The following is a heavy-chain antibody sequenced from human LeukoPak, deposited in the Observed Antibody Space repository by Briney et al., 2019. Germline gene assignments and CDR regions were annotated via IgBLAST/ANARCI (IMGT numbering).Heavy chain of an antibody. Sequence: GGPLRLSCAASGFTFSIYWMSWVRQAPGKGLVWVSRINSDGSSTSYADSVKGRFTISRDNAKNTLYLQMNSLRAEDTAVYYCARVFVVVPAAINYWGQGTLVTVSS. V-gene: IGHV3-74*01. D-gene: IGHD2-2*02. CDR3: ARVFVVVPAAINY. CDR1: GFTFSIYW. J-gene: IGHJ4*02. CDR2: INSDGSST.